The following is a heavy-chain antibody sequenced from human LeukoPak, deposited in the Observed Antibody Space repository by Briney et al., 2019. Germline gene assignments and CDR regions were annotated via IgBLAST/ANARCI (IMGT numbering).Heavy chain of an antibody. V-gene: IGHV3-23*01. Sequence: GGSLRLSCAASGFIFGNYAMSWVRQAPGKGLEWVSTISAGGGDTDYADSAEGRFTISRDNSKNTLHLQMNSLRAEDTAVYYCAKGNQRAYDAFDIWGQGTMVTVSS. CDR3: AKGNQRAYDAFDI. D-gene: IGHD1-14*01. CDR1: GFIFGNYA. CDR2: ISAGGGDT. J-gene: IGHJ3*02.